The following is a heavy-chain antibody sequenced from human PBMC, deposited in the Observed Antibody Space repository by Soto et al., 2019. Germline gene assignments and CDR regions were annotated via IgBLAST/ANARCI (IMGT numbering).Heavy chain of an antibody. CDR2: ITDTGGDT. CDR3: ARLSTDAYPGSRIFDF. CDR1: GLPFGSRA. V-gene: IGHV3-23*01. Sequence: EVPLLESGGALVQPGGSLRLSCVASGLPFGSRAMSWVRQAPGVGLEWVLIITDTGGDTKYEDSVRGRFTISRDNSKNTLYLQMSSLCVEDSAVYYCARLSTDAYPGSRIFDFWGRGTLVTVS. D-gene: IGHD3-10*01. J-gene: IGHJ4*02.